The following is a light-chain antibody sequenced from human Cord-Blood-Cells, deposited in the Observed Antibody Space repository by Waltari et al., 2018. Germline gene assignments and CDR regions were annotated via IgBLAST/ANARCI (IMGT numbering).Light chain of an antibody. J-gene: IGLJ1*01. CDR3: CSYAGSKYV. Sequence: QSALTQPASVSGSPGQSITISCTGTSSDVGSYNLVSWYQQHPGKAPKLMIYEGSKRPSGVSNRFSGSKAGNTASLTISGLQAEDEADYYCCSYAGSKYVCGTGTKVTVL. CDR1: SSDVGSYNL. V-gene: IGLV2-23*01. CDR2: EGS.